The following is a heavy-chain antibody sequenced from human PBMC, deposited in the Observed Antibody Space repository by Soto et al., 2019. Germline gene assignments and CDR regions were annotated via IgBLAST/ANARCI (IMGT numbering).Heavy chain of an antibody. CDR2: ISYDGDNK. Sequence: QVHLVESGGGMVQPGGSLRLSCTPSGFTFRNYGLHWVRQAPGKGLEWVALISYDGDNKYYTDSARGRFTVSRDNSKNTLYLQMNSLRAEDTAAYYCAKDERGSSGPMGYWGQGTLVTVSS. CDR1: GFTFRNYG. J-gene: IGHJ4*02. CDR3: AKDERGSSGPMGY. D-gene: IGHD6-19*01. V-gene: IGHV3-30*18.